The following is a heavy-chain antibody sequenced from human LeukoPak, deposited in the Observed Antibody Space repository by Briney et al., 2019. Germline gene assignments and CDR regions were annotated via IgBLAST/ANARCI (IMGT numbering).Heavy chain of an antibody. Sequence: ASVKVSCKTSGYTFTRYDINWVRQAPGQGLEWMGWLNPGRGNTGYAPEFQGRVTMTEDTSTDTAYMELSSLRSEDTAVYYCATLTYCSGGSCRDYWGQGTLVTVSS. CDR2: LNPGRGNT. CDR3: ATLTYCSGGSCRDY. J-gene: IGHJ4*02. D-gene: IGHD2-15*01. V-gene: IGHV1-8*01. CDR1: GYTFTRYD.